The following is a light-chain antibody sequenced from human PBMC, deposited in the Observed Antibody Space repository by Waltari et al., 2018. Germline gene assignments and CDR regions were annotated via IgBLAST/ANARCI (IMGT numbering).Light chain of an antibody. CDR1: SSDVGGYNY. V-gene: IGLV2-14*03. J-gene: IGLJ2*01. Sequence: QSALTQPASVSGSPGQSITISCTGTSSDVGGYNYVSWYHQHPGKPPKLMIYRVSYRPSGVSSRFSGSKSGNTASLTISGLQAEDEGDYYCSSYSASSTLVVFGGGTKLTVL. CDR2: RVS. CDR3: SSYSASSTLVV.